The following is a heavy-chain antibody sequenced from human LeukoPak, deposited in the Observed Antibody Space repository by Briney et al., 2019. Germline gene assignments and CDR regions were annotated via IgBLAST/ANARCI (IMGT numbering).Heavy chain of an antibody. D-gene: IGHD4-11*01. Sequence: GGSLRLSCIASGFTFSSYGMTWVRQAPGKGLEWVSSIFSDSGTSYGDSVKGRFTISRDNSKNTVFLQMDSLRAEDTAIFYCGRDPNGNYVGAFEFWSRGTLVTV. J-gene: IGHJ3*01. CDR1: GFTFSSYG. V-gene: IGHV3-23*05. CDR3: GRDPNGNYVGAFEF. CDR2: IFSDSGT.